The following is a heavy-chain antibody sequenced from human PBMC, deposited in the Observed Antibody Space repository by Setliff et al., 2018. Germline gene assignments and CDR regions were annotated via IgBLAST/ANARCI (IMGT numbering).Heavy chain of an antibody. V-gene: IGHV4-61*02. J-gene: IGHJ5*02. CDR1: GGSISSGTYY. D-gene: IGHD6-6*01. CDR3: ARGYAARVGFGNWFDP. Sequence: PSETLSLTCTVSGGSISSGTYYWNWIRQPAGEGLEWIGRIDISGTTNYNPSLKSRVTISVDTPNNQFSLKLSSVTAADTAVFYCARGYAARVGFGNWFDPWGQGTQVTVSS. CDR2: IDISGTT.